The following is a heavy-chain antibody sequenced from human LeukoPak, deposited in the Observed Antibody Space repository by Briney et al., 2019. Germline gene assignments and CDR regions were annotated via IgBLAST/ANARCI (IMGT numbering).Heavy chain of an antibody. Sequence: GESLKISCKGSGYSFTSYWIGWVRQMPGKGLEWMGIIYPGDSDTTYSPSFQGQVTISAEQSISTAYLQWTSLKASDTAMYYCARRTDRSFWYLDYWGQGTLVTVSS. CDR2: IYPGDSDT. CDR3: ARRTDRSFWYLDY. J-gene: IGHJ4*02. V-gene: IGHV5-51*01. CDR1: GYSFTSYW.